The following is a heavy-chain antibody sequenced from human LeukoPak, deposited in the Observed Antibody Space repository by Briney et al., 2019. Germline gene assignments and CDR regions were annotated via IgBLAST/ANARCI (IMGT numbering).Heavy chain of an antibody. J-gene: IGHJ5*02. CDR1: GFIFSNYA. V-gene: IGHV3-30*04. CDR2: ISFDGKNK. CDR3: ARGAVYSTAWYNWFDP. Sequence: PGGSLRLSCVASGFIFSNYAIHWVRQAPGKGLEWVAVISFDGKNKYHADSVKGRFTISRDNSKDTLSLEMNSLRAEDTAVYYCARGAVYSTAWYNWFDPWGQGTLVTVLS. D-gene: IGHD2-2*02.